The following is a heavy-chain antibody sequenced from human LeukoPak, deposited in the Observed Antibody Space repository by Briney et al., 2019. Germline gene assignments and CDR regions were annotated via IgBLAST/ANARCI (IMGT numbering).Heavy chain of an antibody. CDR3: ARGPHIVGAPGLLDY. Sequence: ASVKVSCKASGYTFTGYYMHWVRQVPGQGLEWMGWINPNSGGTNYAQKFQGRVTMTRDTSISTAYMELSRLRSDDTAVYYCARGPHIVGAPGLLDYWGQGTLVTVSS. J-gene: IGHJ4*02. CDR1: GYTFTGYY. CDR2: INPNSGGT. D-gene: IGHD1-26*01. V-gene: IGHV1-2*02.